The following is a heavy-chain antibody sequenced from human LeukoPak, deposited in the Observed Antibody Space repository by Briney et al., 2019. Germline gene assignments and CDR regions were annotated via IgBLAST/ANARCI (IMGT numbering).Heavy chain of an antibody. Sequence: SETLSLTCAVYGGSFSGYYWSWIRQPPGKGLEWIGEINHSGSTNYNPSLKSRVTISVDTSKNQFSLNLGSVTAADTAVYYCARWRYTSCWSPGQLLAFDIWGQGTMVTVSS. J-gene: IGHJ3*02. CDR3: ARWRYTSCWSPGQLLAFDI. CDR2: INHSGST. V-gene: IGHV4-34*01. D-gene: IGHD6-19*01. CDR1: GGSFSGYY.